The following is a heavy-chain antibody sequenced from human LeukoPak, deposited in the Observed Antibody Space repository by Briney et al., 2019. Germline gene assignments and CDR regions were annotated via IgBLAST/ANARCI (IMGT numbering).Heavy chain of an antibody. J-gene: IGHJ5*02. D-gene: IGHD6-13*01. CDR1: GFTVSSNY. Sequence: GGSLRLSCAASGFTVSSNYMSWVRQAPGKGLEWVSVIYSGGSTYYADSVKGRFTISRDNSKNTLYLQMNSLRAEDTAVYYCARELVAAAGPNRFDPWGQGTLVTVSS. V-gene: IGHV3-66*01. CDR3: ARELVAAAGPNRFDP. CDR2: IYSGGST.